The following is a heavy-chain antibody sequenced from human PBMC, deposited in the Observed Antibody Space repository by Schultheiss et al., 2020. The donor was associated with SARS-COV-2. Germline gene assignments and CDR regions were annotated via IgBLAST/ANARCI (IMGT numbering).Heavy chain of an antibody. D-gene: IGHD3-16*01. Sequence: GESLKISCAASGFTFSSYEMNWVRQAPGKGLEWVSYISSSGSTIYYADSVKGRFTISRDNAKNSLYLQMNSLRAEDTAVYYCARGRIMITFGGVTPLGYWGQGTLVTVSS. V-gene: IGHV3-48*03. CDR2: ISSSGSTI. CDR3: ARGRIMITFGGVTPLGY. J-gene: IGHJ4*02. CDR1: GFTFSSYE.